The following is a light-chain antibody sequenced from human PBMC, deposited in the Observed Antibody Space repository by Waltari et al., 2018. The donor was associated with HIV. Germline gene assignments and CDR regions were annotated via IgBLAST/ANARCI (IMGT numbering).Light chain of an antibody. J-gene: IGLJ3*02. CDR2: DVN. V-gene: IGLV2-11*01. CDR1: RSAVGFYNY. CDR3: CSYAGSFWV. Sequence: QSALTQPRSVSGSPGQSVTISCTGARSAVGFYNYVSWYQQHPGKAPKLMIYDVNKRPSGVPDRFSGSKSGNTASLTISGLQAEDEADYYCCSYAGSFWVFGGGTKLTVL.